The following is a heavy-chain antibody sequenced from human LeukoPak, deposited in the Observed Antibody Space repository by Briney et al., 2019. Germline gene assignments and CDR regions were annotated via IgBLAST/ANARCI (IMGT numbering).Heavy chain of an antibody. J-gene: IGHJ4*02. CDR3: ARDFWAVGYCDTTSCG. V-gene: IGHV3-48*02. D-gene: IGHD3-22*01. CDR2: ISGSSSNI. CDR1: GFTFSDSH. Sequence: PGGSLRLSCAASGFTFSDSHMNWVRQAPGKGLEWVSYISGSSSNIYYADSVKGRFTISRDKAKNSLYMQLNSLPDEDTAVYYCARDFWAVGYCDTTSCGWGQGTLVTVSS.